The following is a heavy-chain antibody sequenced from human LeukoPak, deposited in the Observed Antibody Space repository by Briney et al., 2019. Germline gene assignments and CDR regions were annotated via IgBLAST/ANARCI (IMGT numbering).Heavy chain of an antibody. J-gene: IGHJ4*02. Sequence: GGSLRLSCAASGFTFSNYWMHWVRQAPGKGLMWVSRVHSDGSYTNYADSVKGPFTISRDNAKSTLYLQMNSLRAEDTAVYYCAREGLGYSYDYWGQGTLVTVSS. CDR3: AREGLGYSYDY. V-gene: IGHV3-74*01. CDR2: VHSDGSYT. D-gene: IGHD5-18*01. CDR1: GFTFSNYW.